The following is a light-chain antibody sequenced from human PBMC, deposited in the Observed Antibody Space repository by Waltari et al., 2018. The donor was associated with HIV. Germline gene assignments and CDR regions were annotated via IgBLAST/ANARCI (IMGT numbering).Light chain of an antibody. CDR1: QGISTY. Sequence: DIQLTQSPSSLSASVGDRVTITCRTSQGISTYLAWYQQKPGKAPKLLIFLASNLQSVVPSRFSGSGSETEFTLTINSLQPEDLATYYCQQLNTYPRTFGQGTKVEIK. J-gene: IGKJ1*01. CDR3: QQLNTYPRT. CDR2: LAS. V-gene: IGKV1-9*01.